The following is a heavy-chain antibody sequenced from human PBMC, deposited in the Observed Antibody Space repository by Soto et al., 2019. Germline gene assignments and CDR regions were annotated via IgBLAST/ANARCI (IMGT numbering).Heavy chain of an antibody. CDR1: GGTFSSYA. J-gene: IGHJ3*02. CDR2: IIPIFGTA. V-gene: IGHV1-69*01. Sequence: QVQLVQSGAEVKKPGSSVKVPCKASGGTFSSYAISWVRQAPGQGLEWMGGIIPIFGTANYAQKFQGRVTITADESTSKAYMELSSLRSEDTAVYYCTYSSGWANAFDIWGQGTMVTVSS. CDR3: TYSSGWANAFDI. D-gene: IGHD6-19*01.